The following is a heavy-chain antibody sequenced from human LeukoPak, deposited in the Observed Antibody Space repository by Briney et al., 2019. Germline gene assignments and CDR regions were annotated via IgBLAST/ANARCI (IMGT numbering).Heavy chain of an antibody. Sequence: SETLSLTCAVYGGSFSGYYWSWLRQPPGKGLEWIGEINHSGSTNYNTSLKSRVTIPVDTSKNQFSLKLSSVTAADTAVYYCARGDYVWGSYRSHHFDYWGQGTLVTVSS. CDR3: ARGDYVWGSYRSHHFDY. CDR1: GGSFSGYY. V-gene: IGHV4-34*01. D-gene: IGHD3-16*02. CDR2: INHSGST. J-gene: IGHJ4*02.